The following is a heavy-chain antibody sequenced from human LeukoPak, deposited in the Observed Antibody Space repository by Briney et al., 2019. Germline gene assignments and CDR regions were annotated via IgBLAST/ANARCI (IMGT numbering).Heavy chain of an antibody. V-gene: IGHV1-18*01. Sequence: ASVKVSCKASGYTFTSYGISWVRQAPGQGLEWMGWISAYNGNTNYAQKLQGRVTMTTDTSTSTAYMELRSLRSDDTAVYYCARSITMIVVVSAFDIWGQGTMVAVSS. J-gene: IGHJ3*02. CDR2: ISAYNGNT. CDR1: GYTFTSYG. CDR3: ARSITMIVVVSAFDI. D-gene: IGHD3-22*01.